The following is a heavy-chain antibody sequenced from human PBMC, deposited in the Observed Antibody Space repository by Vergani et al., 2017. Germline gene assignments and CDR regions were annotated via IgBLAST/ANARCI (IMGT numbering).Heavy chain of an antibody. CDR1: GGTFSSYT. D-gene: IGHD6-19*01. J-gene: IGHJ3*02. V-gene: IGHV1-69*08. CDR2: IIPIIGIA. Sequence: QVQLVQSGAEVKKPGSSVKVSCKASGGTFSSYTISWVRQAPGQGLEWMGRIIPIIGIANYAQKFQGRVTSTADKTTSTASMELRSLRSEDTAVYYCARDFPAWEGSSVWYSGAFDIWGQGTMVTVSS. CDR3: ARDFPAWEGSSVWYSGAFDI.